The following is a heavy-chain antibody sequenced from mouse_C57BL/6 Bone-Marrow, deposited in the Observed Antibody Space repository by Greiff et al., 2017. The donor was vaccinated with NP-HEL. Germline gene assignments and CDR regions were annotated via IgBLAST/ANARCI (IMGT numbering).Heavy chain of an antibody. CDR3: ASPYDYDVAWFAY. CDR1: GFTFSSYG. J-gene: IGHJ3*01. D-gene: IGHD2-4*01. Sequence: EVKLVESGGDLVKPGGSLKLSCAASGFTFSSYGMSWVRQTPDKRLEWVATISSGGSYTYYPDSVKGRFTIFRDNAKNTLYLQMSSLKSEDTAMYYCASPYDYDVAWFAYWGQGTLVTVSA. CDR2: ISSGGSYT. V-gene: IGHV5-6*01.